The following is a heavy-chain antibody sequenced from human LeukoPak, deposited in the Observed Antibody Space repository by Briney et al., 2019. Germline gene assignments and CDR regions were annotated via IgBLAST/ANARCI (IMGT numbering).Heavy chain of an antibody. V-gene: IGHV4-34*01. J-gene: IGHJ6*02. D-gene: IGHD2-2*01. CDR2: INHSGST. CDR1: GGSFSGYY. Sequence: PSETLSLTCAVYGGSFSGYYRSWIRQPPGKGLEWFGEINHSGSTNYNPSLKSRVTISVDTSKNQFSLKLSSVTAADTAVYYCARADIVVVPAATKHKYYYYYGMDVWGQGTTVTVSS. CDR3: ARADIVVVPAATKHKYYYYYGMDV.